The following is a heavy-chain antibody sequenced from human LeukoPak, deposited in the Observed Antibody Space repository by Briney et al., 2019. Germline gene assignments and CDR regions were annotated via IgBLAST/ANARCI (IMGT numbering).Heavy chain of an antibody. CDR3: TRDKGALDY. CDR1: GFTFSSYW. Sequence: GGSLRLSCAASGFTFSSYWMHWVRQAPGKGLVWVSRINSDGSTTRYADSVKGRFTISRDNAKNTVYLQMNSLRVEDTAVYYCTRDKGALDYWGQGTLATVSS. D-gene: IGHD1-26*01. V-gene: IGHV3-74*01. CDR2: INSDGSTT. J-gene: IGHJ4*02.